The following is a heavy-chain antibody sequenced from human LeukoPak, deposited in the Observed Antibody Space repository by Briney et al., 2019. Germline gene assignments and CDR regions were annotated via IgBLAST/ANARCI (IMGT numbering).Heavy chain of an antibody. CDR1: GGSFSGYY. D-gene: IGHD3-16*02. Sequence: SETLSLTCAVYGGSFSGYYWSWIRQPPGKGLEWIGEINHSGSTNYNPSLKSRVTISVDTSKNQFSLKLSSVTAADTAVYYCARGVWGSYRYYYYYMDVWGKGTTVTVSS. CDR2: INHSGST. J-gene: IGHJ6*03. CDR3: ARGVWGSYRYYYYYMDV. V-gene: IGHV4-34*01.